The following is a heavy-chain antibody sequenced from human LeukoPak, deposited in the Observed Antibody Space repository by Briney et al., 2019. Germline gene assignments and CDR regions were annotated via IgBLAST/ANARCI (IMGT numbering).Heavy chain of an antibody. CDR1: GGTFSSCA. Sequence: GASVKVSCKASGGTFSSCAISWVRQATGQGLEWMGGIIPIFGTANYAQKFQGRVTITTDESTSTAYMELSSLRSEDTAVYYCASSAPSSYYASSGYSYSDYWGQGTLVTVSS. V-gene: IGHV1-69*05. D-gene: IGHD3-22*01. CDR2: IIPIFGTA. J-gene: IGHJ4*02. CDR3: ASSAPSSYYASSGYSYSDY.